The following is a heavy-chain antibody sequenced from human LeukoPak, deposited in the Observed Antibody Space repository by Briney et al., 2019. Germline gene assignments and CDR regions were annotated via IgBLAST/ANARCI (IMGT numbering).Heavy chain of an antibody. V-gene: IGHV3-21*01. D-gene: IGHD4-23*01. Sequence: GGSLRLSCAASGFTFSSYNMNWVRQAPGKGPEWVSSISSSSGYIYYADSVRGRFTISRDNAKNSLYLQMNSLRAEDTAVYYCARPDYGGNPGVVWGQGTLVTVSS. CDR2: ISSSSGYI. CDR3: ARPDYGGNPGVV. CDR1: GFTFSSYN. J-gene: IGHJ4*02.